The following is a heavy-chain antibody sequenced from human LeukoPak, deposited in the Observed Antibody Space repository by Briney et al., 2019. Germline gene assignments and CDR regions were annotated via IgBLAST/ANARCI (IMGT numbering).Heavy chain of an antibody. J-gene: IGHJ4*02. V-gene: IGHV3-30-3*01. CDR2: ISYDGSNK. D-gene: IGHD4-23*01. CDR1: GFTFSSYA. CDR3: ANPGMTTVVTPFSH. Sequence: GGSLRLSCAASGFTFSSYAMHWVRQAPGKGLEWVAVISYDGSNKYYADSVKGRFTISRDNSKNTLYLQMNSLRAEDTAVYYCANPGMTTVVTPFSHWGQGTLVTVSS.